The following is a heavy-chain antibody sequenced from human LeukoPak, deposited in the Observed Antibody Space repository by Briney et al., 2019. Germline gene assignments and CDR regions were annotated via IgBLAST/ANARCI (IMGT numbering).Heavy chain of an antibody. CDR3: AKERDSSSYSRGDWFDP. CDR2: ISGSGGST. CDR1: GFTFSSYA. D-gene: IGHD3-22*01. J-gene: IGHJ5*02. V-gene: IGHV3-23*01. Sequence: GGSLRLSCAASGFTFSSYAMSWVRQAPGKGLEWVSAISGSGGSTYYADSVKGRFTISRDNSRNTLYLQMNSLRAEDTAVYYCAKERDSSSYSRGDWFDPWGQGTLVTVSS.